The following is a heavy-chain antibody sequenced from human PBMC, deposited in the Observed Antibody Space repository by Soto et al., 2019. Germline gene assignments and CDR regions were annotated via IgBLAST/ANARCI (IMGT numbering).Heavy chain of an antibody. J-gene: IGHJ6*02. V-gene: IGHV1-2*04. Sequence: ASVKVSCKASGYTFTDYHIHWVRQAPGQGLEWMGWLDPNSGGTNCAQKFQGWVTMTRDTSINTAHMGLTRLSSDDTAVYYCAVEYSSSVAALDVWGQGTTVTVSS. D-gene: IGHD6-6*01. CDR3: AVEYSSSVAALDV. CDR2: LDPNSGGT. CDR1: GYTFTDYH.